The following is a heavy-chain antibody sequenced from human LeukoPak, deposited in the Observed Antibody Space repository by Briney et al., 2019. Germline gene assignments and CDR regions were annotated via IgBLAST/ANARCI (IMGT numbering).Heavy chain of an antibody. D-gene: IGHD2-2*01. Sequence: PSETLSLTCTVSGYSISSGYYWGWIRQSPGKGLEWIGSIYHSGSTYYNPSLKSRVTISVDTSKNQFSLKLSSVTAADTAVYYCASINIVVVPAAKRFWFDPWGQGTLVTVSS. CDR2: IYHSGST. V-gene: IGHV4-38-2*02. CDR3: ASINIVVVPAAKRFWFDP. CDR1: GYSISSGYY. J-gene: IGHJ5*02.